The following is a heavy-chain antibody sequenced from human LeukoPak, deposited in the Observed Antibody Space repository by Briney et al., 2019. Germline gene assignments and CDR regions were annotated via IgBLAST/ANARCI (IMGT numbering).Heavy chain of an antibody. CDR2: IRQDGGEQ. CDR1: GFTFSSYS. CDR3: AKMPVSYSSGWTNFDY. J-gene: IGHJ4*02. D-gene: IGHD6-19*01. Sequence: GGSLRLSCEASGFTFSSYSMSWVRQAPGKGLEWVASIRQDGGEQYYVDSVKGRFTISRDNAKTSVYLQMNSLRAEDTAVYYCAKMPVSYSSGWTNFDYWGQGTLVTVSS. V-gene: IGHV3-7*03.